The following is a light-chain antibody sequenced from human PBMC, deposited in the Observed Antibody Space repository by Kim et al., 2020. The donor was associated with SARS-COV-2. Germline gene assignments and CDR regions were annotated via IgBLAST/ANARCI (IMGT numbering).Light chain of an antibody. V-gene: IGLV2-14*03. CDR1: SSNVGGYDT. J-gene: IGLJ2*01. CDR3: SSYTSSITLV. CDR2: DVN. Sequence: RTLTSSCTGSSSNVGGYDTVSWHQHHPSKPPKVMIYDVNQRPSGVTHRFSGSKSGNTASLTISGLQGEDEADYYCSSYTSSITLVFGGGTQLTVL.